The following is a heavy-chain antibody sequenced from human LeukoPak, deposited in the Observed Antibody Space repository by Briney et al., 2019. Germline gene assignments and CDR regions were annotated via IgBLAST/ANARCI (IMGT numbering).Heavy chain of an antibody. V-gene: IGHV1-18*01. CDR2: ISAYNGNT. CDR1: GYTFTSYG. Sequence: EALVKVSCKASGYTFTSYGISWVRQAPGQGLEWMGWISAYNGNTNYAQKLQGRVTMTTDTSTSTAYMELRSLRSDDTAVYYCARVGNDVRYYGMDVWGQGTTVTVSS. D-gene: IGHD4-23*01. J-gene: IGHJ6*02. CDR3: ARVGNDVRYYGMDV.